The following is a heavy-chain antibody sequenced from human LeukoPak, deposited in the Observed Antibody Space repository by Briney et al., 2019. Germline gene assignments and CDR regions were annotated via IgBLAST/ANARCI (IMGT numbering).Heavy chain of an antibody. V-gene: IGHV4-59*01. CDR1: GGSISSYY. CDR3: ARERGSYLDY. CDR2: ISYSGST. Sequence: SVTVSLTCTVSGGSISSYYWSWIRQPPGRGLEWIGYISYSGSTNYNPSLQSRVTISLDTSKIQYSLKLSSVTAADTAVYYCARERGSYLDYWGQGTLVTVSS. D-gene: IGHD1-26*01. J-gene: IGHJ4*02.